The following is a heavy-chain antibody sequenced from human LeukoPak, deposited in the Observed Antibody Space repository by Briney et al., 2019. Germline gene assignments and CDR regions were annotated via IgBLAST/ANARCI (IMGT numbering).Heavy chain of an antibody. CDR1: GGSISSYY. J-gene: IGHJ4*02. Sequence: SETLSLTCTVSGGSISSYYWSWIRQPPGKGLEWIGYIYYSGSTNYNPSLKSRVTISVDTSKNQFSLKLSSVTAADTAIYYCARESSTSQTNLFDYWGQGTLVTVSS. V-gene: IGHV4-59*01. CDR3: ARESSTSQTNLFDY. CDR2: IYYSGST. D-gene: IGHD6-6*01.